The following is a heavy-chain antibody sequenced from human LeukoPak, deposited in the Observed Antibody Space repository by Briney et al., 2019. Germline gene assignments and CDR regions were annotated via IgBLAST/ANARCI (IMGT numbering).Heavy chain of an antibody. J-gene: IGHJ3*02. V-gene: IGHV4-38-2*02. CDR3: ARDLAINDAFDI. CDR2: IYHSGST. CDR1: GYSISSCYY. Sequence: SETLSLTCAVSGYSISSCYYWGWIRQPPGKGLEWIGSIYHSGSTYYNPSLKSRVTISVDTSKNQFSLKLTSVTAADTPVYYCARDLAINDAFDIWGQGTMVTVSS. D-gene: IGHD3-9*01.